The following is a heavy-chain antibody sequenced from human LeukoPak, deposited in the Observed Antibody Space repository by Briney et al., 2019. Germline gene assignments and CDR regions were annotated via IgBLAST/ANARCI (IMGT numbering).Heavy chain of an antibody. V-gene: IGHV1-2*06. CDR1: GYTFTGYY. CDR2: INPNNGGT. Sequence: ASVKVSCKASGYTFTGYYIHWVRQAPGQGLEWMGRINPNNGGTNYAQKFQGRVTMTRDMSMSTAYMELSRLRSVDTAVYYCAREDNSSGYRPFDIWGQGTMVTVPS. CDR3: AREDNSSGYRPFDI. J-gene: IGHJ3*02. D-gene: IGHD3-22*01.